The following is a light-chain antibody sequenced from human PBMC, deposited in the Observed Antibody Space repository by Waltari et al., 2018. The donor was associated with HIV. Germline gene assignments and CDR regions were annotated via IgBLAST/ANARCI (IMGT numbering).Light chain of an antibody. CDR1: SSNIGDNS. CDR3: VTWDNSLSAMV. CDR2: ENN. V-gene: IGLV1-51*02. J-gene: IGLJ2*01. Sequence: QSVLTQPPSVSAAPGQKVTISCSGTSSNIGDNSVSWYQDLPGAAPKPLLFENNKRPSGIPARFSGSLSGTSATLVITGLQTGDEADYYCVTWDNSLSAMVFGGGTKLTVL.